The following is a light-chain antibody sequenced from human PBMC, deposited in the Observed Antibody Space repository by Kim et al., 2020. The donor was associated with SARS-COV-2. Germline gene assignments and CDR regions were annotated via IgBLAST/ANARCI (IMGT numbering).Light chain of an antibody. CDR1: QNVGSY. CDR3: QQYYNWPPWA. CDR2: GAS. V-gene: IGKV3-15*01. Sequence: SPGERATRSCRASQNVGSYLVWYQQKPGQAPRLLIYGASTRATGIPARFSGSGSGTEFTLTISSLQSEDFAVYYCQQYYNWPPWAFGQGTKVDIK. J-gene: IGKJ1*01.